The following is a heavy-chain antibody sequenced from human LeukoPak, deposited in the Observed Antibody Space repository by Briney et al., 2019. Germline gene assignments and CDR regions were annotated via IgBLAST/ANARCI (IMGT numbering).Heavy chain of an antibody. CDR3: ARVRDIEATNFDY. V-gene: IGHV4-59*01. Sequence: SETLSLTCTVSGGSISSYYWSWIRQPPGKGLEWIGHFYYSGTTNYNPSLKSRVTISVDTSKNQFSLSLSSVTAADTAVYYCARVRDIEATNFDYWGQGTLVTVSS. D-gene: IGHD5-12*01. CDR2: FYYSGTT. CDR1: GGSISSYY. J-gene: IGHJ4*02.